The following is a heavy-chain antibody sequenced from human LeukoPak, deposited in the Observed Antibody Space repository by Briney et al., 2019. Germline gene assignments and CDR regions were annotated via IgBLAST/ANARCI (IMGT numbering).Heavy chain of an antibody. J-gene: IGHJ4*02. CDR2: VEPEDGKA. V-gene: IGHV1-24*01. Sequence: ASVKVSCKVSGYTLTDLSMHWVRQAPGKRLEWMGGVEPEDGKAIYAQGFQGRVTMTEDTSTDTAYMELSSLRSEDTAVYYCTTDILDYCDTSSCHKGNSWGQGTLVTVSS. D-gene: IGHD2-2*02. CDR1: GYTLTDLS. CDR3: TTDILDYCDTSSCHKGNS.